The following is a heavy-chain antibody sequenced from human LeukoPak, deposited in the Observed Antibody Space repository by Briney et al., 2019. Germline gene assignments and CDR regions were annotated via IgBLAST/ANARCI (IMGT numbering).Heavy chain of an antibody. CDR2: VKQDGSEK. CDR1: GFTFSSYW. CDR3: ARASSSGWYEYFDY. V-gene: IGHV3-7*01. Sequence: GGSLRLSCAASGFTFSSYWMSWVRQAPGKGLEWVANVKQDGSEKYYVDSVKGRFTISRDNAKNSLYLQMNSLRAEDTAVYYCARASSSGWYEYFDYWGQGTLVTVSS. J-gene: IGHJ4*02. D-gene: IGHD6-19*01.